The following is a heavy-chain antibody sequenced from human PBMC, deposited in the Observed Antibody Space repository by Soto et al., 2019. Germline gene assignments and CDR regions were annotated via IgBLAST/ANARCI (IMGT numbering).Heavy chain of an antibody. D-gene: IGHD6-13*01. V-gene: IGHV4-4*07. CDR1: NGSISNFY. Sequence: QVQLQESGPGLVKPSETLSLSCTVSNGSISNFYWNWIRHPAGKGLEWIGRIYASASASYNPSLRSRVTMSVDTSKNQFSLKLKSVTAADTAVYYCARSSHKESCFDPWRQGTMVTFSS. CDR2: IYASASA. CDR3: ARSSHKESCFDP. J-gene: IGHJ5*02.